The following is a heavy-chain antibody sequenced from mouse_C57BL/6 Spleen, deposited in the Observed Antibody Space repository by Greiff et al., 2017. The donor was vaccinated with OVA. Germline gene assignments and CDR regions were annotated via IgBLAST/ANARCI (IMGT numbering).Heavy chain of an antibody. D-gene: IGHD1-1*01. CDR1: GFSLTSYG. J-gene: IGHJ4*01. CDR2: IWSGGST. Sequence: QVQLQQSGPGLVQPSQSLSITCTVSGFSLTSYGVHWVRQSPGKGLEWLGVIWSGGSTDYNAAFISRLSISKDNSKSQVFFKMNSLQADDTAIYYCDRNYYGSSYEKYYYAMDYWGQGTSVTVSS. V-gene: IGHV2-2*01. CDR3: DRNYYGSSYEKYYYAMDY.